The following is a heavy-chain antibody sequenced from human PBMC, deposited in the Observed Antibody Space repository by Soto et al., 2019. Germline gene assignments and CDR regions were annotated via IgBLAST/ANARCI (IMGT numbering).Heavy chain of an antibody. J-gene: IGHJ4*02. CDR3: ARDPQYGDYESDTG. D-gene: IGHD4-17*01. V-gene: IGHV1-69*01. CDR2: SIPIFGTA. Sequence: QVQLVQSGAEVKKPGSSVKVSCKASGGTFSSYAISWVRQAPGQGLAWMGGSIPIFGTANYAQKLQGRVTITADESTSTAYMELSSLRSEDTAVYYGARDPQYGDYESDTGWGQGTLVTVSS. CDR1: GGTFSSYA.